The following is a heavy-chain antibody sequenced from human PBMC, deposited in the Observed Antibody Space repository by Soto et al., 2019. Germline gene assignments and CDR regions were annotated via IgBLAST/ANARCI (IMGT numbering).Heavy chain of an antibody. CDR2: IKQDGSEK. V-gene: IGHV3-7*01. CDR1: GFTFSSYW. CDR3: ARYWYQLPYYYYYYMDV. J-gene: IGHJ6*03. D-gene: IGHD2-2*01. Sequence: GGSLRLSCAASGFTFSSYWMSWVRQAPGKGLEWVANIKQDGSEKYYVDSVKGRFTISRDNAKNSLYLQMNSLRAEDTAVYYCARYWYQLPYYYYYYMDVWGKGTTVTVSS.